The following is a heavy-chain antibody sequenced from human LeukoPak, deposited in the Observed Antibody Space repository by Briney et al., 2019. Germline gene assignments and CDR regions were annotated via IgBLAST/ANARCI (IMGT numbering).Heavy chain of an antibody. CDR2: ISSASTYI. Sequence: GGSLRHSCAASGFTFSSYSMNWVRQAPGKGLEWVSSISSASTYIYYADSVKGRFTISRDNAKNSLYLQMNSLRAEDTAMYYCARLVWDTTMADGDIDSWGQGTLLIVSS. D-gene: IGHD5-18*01. CDR1: GFTFSSYS. CDR3: ARLVWDTTMADGDIDS. J-gene: IGHJ4*02. V-gene: IGHV3-21*01.